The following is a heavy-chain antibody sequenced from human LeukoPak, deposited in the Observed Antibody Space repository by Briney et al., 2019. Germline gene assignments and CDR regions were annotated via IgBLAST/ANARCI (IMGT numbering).Heavy chain of an antibody. CDR1: GFTFSTYS. V-gene: IGHV3-21*01. J-gene: IGHJ4*02. CDR2: ISSGGGYI. CDR3: ATNSAGGTDDY. Sequence: GGSLRLSCAASGFTFSTYSMNWVRQAPGKGLEWVSSISSGGGYIYYADSVKGRFTISRDNAKNSLYLQMNSLRAEDAAVYYCATNSAGGTDDYWGQGTLVTVSS. D-gene: IGHD1-14*01.